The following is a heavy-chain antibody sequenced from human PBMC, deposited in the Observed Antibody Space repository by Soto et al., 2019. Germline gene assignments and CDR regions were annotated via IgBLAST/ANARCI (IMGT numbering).Heavy chain of an antibody. D-gene: IGHD6-19*01. CDR2: TTSGGNTI. J-gene: IGHJ4*02. Sequence: EVQLVESGGGTVQPGGSLRLSCVASGLTFSGYSMNWARQAPGKGLEWISYTTSGGNTIYYEDSVKGRFTISRDNAKNSLSLQMNSLRDEDTAVYYCARIYSSGWYADYWGQGALVTVSS. CDR1: GLTFSGYS. CDR3: ARIYSSGWYADY. V-gene: IGHV3-48*02.